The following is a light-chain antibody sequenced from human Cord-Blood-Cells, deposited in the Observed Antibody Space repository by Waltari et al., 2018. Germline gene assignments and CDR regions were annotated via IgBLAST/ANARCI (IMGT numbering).Light chain of an antibody. CDR2: AAS. CDR1: QSISSY. CDR3: QQSYSTPFT. J-gene: IGKJ3*01. V-gene: IGKV1-39*01. Sequence: DIQMTQSPSSLSASVGDRVTITCRASQSISSYLNWYQQKPGKAPRRLIYAASSLQSGVPSRFRGSGAETDFTLTIISLQPEDFATYYCQQSYSTPFTFGPGTKVDIK.